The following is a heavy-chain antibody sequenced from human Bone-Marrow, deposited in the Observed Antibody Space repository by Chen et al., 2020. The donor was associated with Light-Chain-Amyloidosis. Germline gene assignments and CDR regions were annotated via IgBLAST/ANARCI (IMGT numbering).Heavy chain of an antibody. V-gene: IGHV3-21*01. J-gene: IGHJ4*02. CDR1: GFNFSSYS. CDR2: TSSRSSHI. D-gene: IGHD3-16*01. Sequence: VQLVESGGGLVKPGGSLRLSCTAPGFNFSSYSMNWVRQAPGKGPEWVSSTSSRSSHIYYADSVKGRFTISRDNAKNSLFLQMNSLRAEDTAVYYCARDLRGRRLGGFDYWGQGTLVTVAS. CDR3: ARDLRGRRLGGFDY.